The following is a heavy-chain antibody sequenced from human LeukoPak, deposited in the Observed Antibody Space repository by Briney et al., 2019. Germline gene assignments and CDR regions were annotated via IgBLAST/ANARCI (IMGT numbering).Heavy chain of an antibody. CDR1: GFTFSNYW. J-gene: IGHJ4*02. V-gene: IGHV3-74*01. D-gene: IGHD1-1*01. CDR2: IKTDGSST. CDR3: ARGWNADY. Sequence: GGSLRLSCAAAGFTFSNYWMHWVRQAPGKGLVWVSRIKTDGSSTTYADSVKGRFTISRDDAKNTLYLHMNSLRAEDTAVYYCARGWNADYWGQGTLVTASS.